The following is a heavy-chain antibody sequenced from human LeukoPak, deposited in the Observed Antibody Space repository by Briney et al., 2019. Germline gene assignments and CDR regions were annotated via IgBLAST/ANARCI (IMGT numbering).Heavy chain of an antibody. V-gene: IGHV5-51*01. J-gene: IGHJ6*02. CDR1: GYSFTSYW. D-gene: IGHD2-15*01. Sequence: GESLKISCKGSGYSFTSYWIGWVRQMPGKGLEWMGIIYPGDSETRYSPSFQGQVTISADKSISTAYLQWSSLKASDTAMYYCARRGVVGGYDYGMDVWGQGTTVTVSS. CDR3: ARRGVVGGYDYGMDV. CDR2: IYPGDSET.